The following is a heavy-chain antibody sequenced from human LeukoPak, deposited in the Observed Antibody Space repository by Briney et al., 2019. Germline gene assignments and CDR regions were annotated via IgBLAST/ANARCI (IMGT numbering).Heavy chain of an antibody. CDR3: ARAEETENFDY. Sequence: SETLSLTCIVSGGSIGRYYWSWIRQHPGKRLEWIGYIYYSGSTYYNPSLKSRVTISVDTSKNQFSLKLSSVTAADTAVYYCARAEETENFDYWGQGTLVTVSS. CDR2: IYYSGST. CDR1: GGSIGRYY. J-gene: IGHJ4*02. V-gene: IGHV4-31*03.